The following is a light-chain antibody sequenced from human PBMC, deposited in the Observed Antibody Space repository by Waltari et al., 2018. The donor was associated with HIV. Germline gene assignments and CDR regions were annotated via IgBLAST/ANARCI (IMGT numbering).Light chain of an antibody. CDR3: MQALQTPRT. J-gene: IGKJ1*01. CDR1: QSLLHSNGYSY. V-gene: IGKV2-28*01. Sequence: DIVMTQSPLSLHVTPGEAASISCRSSQSLLHSNGYSYLDWYLQNPGQSPQLLIYLGSNRASGVPDRFSGSGSGTDFTLKISRVEAEDVGVYYCMQALQTPRTFGQGTKVEIK. CDR2: LGS.